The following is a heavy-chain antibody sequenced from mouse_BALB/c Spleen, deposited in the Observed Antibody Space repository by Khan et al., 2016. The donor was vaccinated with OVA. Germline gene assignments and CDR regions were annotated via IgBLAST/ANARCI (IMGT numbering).Heavy chain of an antibody. Sequence: QIQLVQSGPELKKPGETVKISCKASGYTFTNYGMNWVKQSPGKALKWMGWINTYTGDPTYADDFKGRFAFSLDTSASTAYLQINNPKNEDTATYYCAAPHYFSYTLDHWGQGTSVTVSS. J-gene: IGHJ4*01. V-gene: IGHV9-3-1*01. D-gene: IGHD1-1*01. CDR1: GYTFTNYG. CDR2: INTYTGDP. CDR3: AAPHYFSYTLDH.